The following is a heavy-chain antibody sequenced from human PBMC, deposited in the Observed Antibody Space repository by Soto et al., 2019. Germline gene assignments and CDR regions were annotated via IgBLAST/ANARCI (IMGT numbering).Heavy chain of an antibody. CDR1: GYTFTSYG. CDR3: ASSPTDSVGERRYYYYGMDV. J-gene: IGHJ6*02. D-gene: IGHD3-10*01. Sequence: QVQLVQSGAEVKKPGASVKVSCKASGYTFTSYGISWVRQAPGQGLEWMGWISAYNGNTNYAQKLQCRVTMTTDTSTSTAYMELRSPRSDDTAMYYCASSPTDSVGERRYYYYGMDVSGQGTTVTVAS. V-gene: IGHV1-18*01. CDR2: ISAYNGNT.